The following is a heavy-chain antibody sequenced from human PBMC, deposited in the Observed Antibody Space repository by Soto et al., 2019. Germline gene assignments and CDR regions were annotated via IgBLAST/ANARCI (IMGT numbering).Heavy chain of an antibody. Sequence: SETLSLTCAVYGGSFSGYYWSWIRQPPGKGLEWIGEINHSGSTNYNPSLKSRVTISVDTSKNQFSLKLSSVTAADTAVYYCARGLLDYVVGGRYYFDYWGQGTLVTVSS. CDR3: ARGLLDYVVGGRYYFDY. J-gene: IGHJ4*02. D-gene: IGHD3-16*01. CDR2: INHSGST. CDR1: GGSFSGYY. V-gene: IGHV4-34*01.